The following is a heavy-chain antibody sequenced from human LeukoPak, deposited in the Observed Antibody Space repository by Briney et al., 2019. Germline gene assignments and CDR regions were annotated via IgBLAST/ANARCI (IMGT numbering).Heavy chain of an antibody. CDR1: GYTFTGYY. Sequence: ASVKVSCKASGYTFTGYYMHWVRQAPGQGLEWMGWINPNSGGTNHAQKFQGRVTMTRDTSISTAYMELSRLRSDDTAVYYCARGSGYDYDWFDPWGQGTLVTVSS. J-gene: IGHJ5*02. CDR2: INPNSGGT. D-gene: IGHD5-12*01. CDR3: ARGSGYDYDWFDP. V-gene: IGHV1-2*02.